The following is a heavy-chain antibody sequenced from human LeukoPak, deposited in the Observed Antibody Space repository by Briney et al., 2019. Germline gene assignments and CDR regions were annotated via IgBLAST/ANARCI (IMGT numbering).Heavy chain of an antibody. CDR2: INPNSGGT. CDR1: GYTFTGYY. CDR3: ARFVIAAAGGGWFDP. D-gene: IGHD6-13*01. Sequence: ASVKVSCKASGYTFTGYYMHWVRQAPGQGLEWMGWINPNSGGTNYAQKFQGRVTMTTDTSTSTAYMELRSLRSDDTAVYYCARFVIAAAGGGWFDPWGQGTLVTVSS. J-gene: IGHJ5*02. V-gene: IGHV1-2*02.